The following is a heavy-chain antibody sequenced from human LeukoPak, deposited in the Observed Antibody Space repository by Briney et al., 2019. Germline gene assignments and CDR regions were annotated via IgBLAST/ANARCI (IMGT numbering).Heavy chain of an antibody. CDR1: GYTFTSIT. CDR3: ARESYSSGWYLTGDHWFDP. J-gene: IGHJ5*02. V-gene: IGHV7-4-1*02. D-gene: IGHD6-19*01. CDR2: INTNTGNP. Sequence: GASVKVSCKASGYTFTSITMNWVRQAPGQGLEWMGWINTNTGNPTYAQGFTGRFVFSLDTSVSTAYLQISSLKAEDTAVYYCARESYSSGWYLTGDHWFDPWGQGTLVTVSS.